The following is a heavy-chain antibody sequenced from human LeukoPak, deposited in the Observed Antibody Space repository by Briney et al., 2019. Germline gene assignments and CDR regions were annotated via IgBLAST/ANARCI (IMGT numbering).Heavy chain of an antibody. CDR2: IYHSGNT. J-gene: IGHJ4*02. Sequence: SETLSLTCTVSGGSISSSSYYWGWIRQPPGKGLEWIGEIYHSGNTNYNPSLKSRVTISVDWSKNHFSLKLSPVTAADTAVYYCAREGDYDILAGYYFIDSWGQGTLVTVSS. D-gene: IGHD3-9*01. V-gene: IGHV4-39*07. CDR1: GGSISSSSYY. CDR3: AREGDYDILAGYYFIDS.